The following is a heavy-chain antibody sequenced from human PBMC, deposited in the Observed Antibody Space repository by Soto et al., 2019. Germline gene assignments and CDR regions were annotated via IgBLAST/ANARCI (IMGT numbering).Heavy chain of an antibody. Sequence: GASVKVSCKASGYTFTNFGISWVRQAPGQGLEWMGWFSAYNGNTNYAQNFQGRVTMTTDTSTSTAYMELRSLRSDDTAVYYCAKGIVLMVYVLFLPSLAHYCMDFWGPGTTVTGFS. CDR2: FSAYNGNT. CDR3: AKGIVLMVYVLFLPSLAHYCMDF. J-gene: IGHJ6*02. D-gene: IGHD2-8*01. CDR1: GYTFTNFG. V-gene: IGHV1-18*01.